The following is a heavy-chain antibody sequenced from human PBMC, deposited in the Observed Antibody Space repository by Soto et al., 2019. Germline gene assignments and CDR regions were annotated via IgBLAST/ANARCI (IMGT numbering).Heavy chain of an antibody. CDR3: PRDPPNCSSTSYYAFHGMDV. D-gene: IGHD2-2*01. CDR2: INPSGGST. J-gene: IGHJ6*02. Sequence: SXNVSLEASGYTXTSYYMDWVRQAPGQGLEWMGIINPSGGSTSYAQKFQGRVTMTRDTSTSTVYMELRSLRSEDKAVYYCPRDPPNCSSTSYYAFHGMDVWAQGTTGPVS. V-gene: IGHV1-46*01. CDR1: GYTXTSYY.